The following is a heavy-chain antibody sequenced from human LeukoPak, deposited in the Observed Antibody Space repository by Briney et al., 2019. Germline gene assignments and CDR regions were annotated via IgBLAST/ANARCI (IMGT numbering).Heavy chain of an antibody. Sequence: QPGGSLRLSCAASGLTFSEYAMSWVRQVPGMGLEWVSTIGVSGGSTYYADSVKGRFTISRDNSKNTLYLQMNSLRAEDTAVYYCARDSSGYILGYFDLWGRGTLVTVSS. J-gene: IGHJ2*01. CDR3: ARDSSGYILGYFDL. V-gene: IGHV3-23*01. CDR2: IGVSGGST. D-gene: IGHD3-22*01. CDR1: GLTFSEYA.